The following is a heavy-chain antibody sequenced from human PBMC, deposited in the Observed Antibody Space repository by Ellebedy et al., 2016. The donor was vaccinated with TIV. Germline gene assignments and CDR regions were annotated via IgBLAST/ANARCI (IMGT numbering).Heavy chain of an antibody. V-gene: IGHV3-53*01. CDR3: ARGKWLEPVDY. J-gene: IGHJ4*02. CDR2: IYSGGST. Sequence: PGGSLRLSCAASGFTVSSNYMSWVRQAPGKGLEWVSVIYSGGSTYYADSVKGRFTISRDNSKNTLYLQMNSLRAEDTAVYYCARGKWLEPVDYWGQGTLVTVSS. D-gene: IGHD6-19*01. CDR1: GFTVSSNY.